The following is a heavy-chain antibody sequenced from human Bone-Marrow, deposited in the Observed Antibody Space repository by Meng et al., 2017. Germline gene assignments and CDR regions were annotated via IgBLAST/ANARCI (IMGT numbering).Heavy chain of an antibody. CDR1: GGSFSGYY. CDR2: INHSGST. V-gene: IGHV4-34*01. J-gene: IGHJ5*02. Sequence: SQTLSLTCAVYGGSFSGYYWSWIRQPPGKGLGWIGEINHSGSTNYNPSLKSRVTISVDTSKNQFSLKLSSVTAADTAVYYCARAREYYDILTGYYDNWFDPWGQGTLVTVSS. D-gene: IGHD3-9*01. CDR3: ARAREYYDILTGYYDNWFDP.